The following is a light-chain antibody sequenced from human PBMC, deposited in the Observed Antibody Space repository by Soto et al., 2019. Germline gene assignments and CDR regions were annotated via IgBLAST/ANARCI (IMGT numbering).Light chain of an antibody. V-gene: IGLV2-23*01. CDR2: ETS. CDR3: FSFTSTNTHV. J-gene: IGLJ1*01. Sequence: QSALTQPASVSGSPGQSVTISCTGTSSDFGSYKFVSWYQHHPGKVPKVIIYETSKRPSGVSDRFSGSESGNTASLTIPGLQAEDEADYYCFSFTSTNTHVFGSGTKVTVL. CDR1: SSDFGSYKF.